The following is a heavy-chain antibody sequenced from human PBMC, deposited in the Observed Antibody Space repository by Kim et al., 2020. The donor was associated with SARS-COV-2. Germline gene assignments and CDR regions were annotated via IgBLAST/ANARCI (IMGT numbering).Heavy chain of an antibody. V-gene: IGHV4-59*09. D-gene: IGHD3-16*01. CDR3: ARGGGVGGSFDI. CDR2: T. Sequence: TRYNPSLKSRVTLSVDTSKSQFSLTLSSLTAADTAVYFCARGGGVGGSFDIWGQGSLVTASS. J-gene: IGHJ1*01.